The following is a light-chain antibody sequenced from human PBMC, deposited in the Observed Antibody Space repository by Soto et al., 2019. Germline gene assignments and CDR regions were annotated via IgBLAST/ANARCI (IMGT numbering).Light chain of an antibody. CDR1: QTVSNNY. V-gene: IGKV3-20*01. J-gene: IGKJ3*01. Sequence: EIVLTQSPGTLSLSPGERVTLSCRASQTVSNNYLAWYQQKPGQAPRLIIYCASNRATGIPDRFSGRGSRTDFTLTISRLEPEDFATYYCHHYDTSPIFTFGPGPKVDI. CDR3: HHYDTSPIFT. CDR2: CAS.